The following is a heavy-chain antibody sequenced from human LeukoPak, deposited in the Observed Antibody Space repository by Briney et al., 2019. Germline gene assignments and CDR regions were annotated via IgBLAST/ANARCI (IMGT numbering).Heavy chain of an antibody. D-gene: IGHD3-10*01. Sequence: PGGSLRLSCAASGFTFSSYGMHWVRQAPGKGLEWVAVISYDGSNKYYADSVKGRFTISRDNSRSTLYLQMNSLRPEDTAIYYCAREGYYGSGSPPSLYFDYWGQGTLVTVSS. CDR2: ISYDGSNK. CDR1: GFTFSSYG. J-gene: IGHJ4*02. CDR3: AREGYYGSGSPPSLYFDY. V-gene: IGHV3-30*03.